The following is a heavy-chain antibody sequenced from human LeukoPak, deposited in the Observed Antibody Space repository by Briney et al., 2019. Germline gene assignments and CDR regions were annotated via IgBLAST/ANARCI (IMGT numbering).Heavy chain of an antibody. CDR2: ISGSGGST. J-gene: IGHJ6*03. D-gene: IGHD1-7*01. Sequence: PGGSLRLSCAASGFTFSSYAMSWVRQAPGKGLEWVSAISGSGGSTYYADSVKGRFTISRENYKNTLYLQMNSLRAEDTAVYYCAKGRVELRYYYYYMDVWGKGTTVTVSS. CDR1: GFTFSSYA. V-gene: IGHV3-23*01. CDR3: AKGRVELRYYYYYMDV.